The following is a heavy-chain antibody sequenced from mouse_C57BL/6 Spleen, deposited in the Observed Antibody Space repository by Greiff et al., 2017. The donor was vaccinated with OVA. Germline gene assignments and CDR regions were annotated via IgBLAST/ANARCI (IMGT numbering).Heavy chain of an antibody. V-gene: IGHV5-6*01. CDR3: ARHEDTTVVADWYFDV. CDR1: GFTFSSYG. CDR2: ISSGGSYT. D-gene: IGHD1-1*01. J-gene: IGHJ1*03. Sequence: EVQLVESGGDLVKPGGSLKLSCAASGFTFSSYGMSWVRQTPDKRLEWVATISSGGSYTYYPDSVKGRFTISRDNAKNTLYLQMSSMKSEDTAMYYCARHEDTTVVADWYFDVWGTGTTVTVSS.